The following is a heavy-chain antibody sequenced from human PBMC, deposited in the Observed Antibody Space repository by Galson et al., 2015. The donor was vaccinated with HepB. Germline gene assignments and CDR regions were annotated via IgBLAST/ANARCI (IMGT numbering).Heavy chain of an antibody. J-gene: IGHJ4*02. D-gene: IGHD3-22*01. CDR3: AKNYASSHFDY. Sequence: SLRLSCAASGFTFSSYAMNWVRQAPGRGLEWVSGVSGSGDYKYYADSVKGRFTISRDNSKNTLYLQMSSLRVEDTAVYYCAKNYASSHFDYCGQGTLVTVSS. V-gene: IGHV3-23*01. CDR2: VSGSGDYK. CDR1: GFTFSSYA.